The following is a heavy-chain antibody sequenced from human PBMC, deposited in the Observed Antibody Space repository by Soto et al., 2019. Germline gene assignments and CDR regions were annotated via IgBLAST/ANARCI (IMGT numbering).Heavy chain of an antibody. CDR3: AIDLQEHRAPDN. CDR1: GFTFDDYT. D-gene: IGHD1-1*01. J-gene: IGHJ4*02. Sequence: PGVSLILSCSASGFTFDDYTMHWVRQAPGKGLEWVSLISWDGGSTYYADSVKGRFTISRDNSKNSLYLQMNSLRTEDTALYYFAIDLQEHRAPDNWPQTPLVPV. CDR2: ISWDGGST. V-gene: IGHV3-43*01.